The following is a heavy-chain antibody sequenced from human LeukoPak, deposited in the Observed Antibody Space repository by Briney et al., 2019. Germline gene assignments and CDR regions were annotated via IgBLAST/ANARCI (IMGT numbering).Heavy chain of an antibody. Sequence: GGSLRLSCAASGFTFSSYSMNWGRQAPGKGLEWVSSISSSSSYIYYADLVKARFTISRDNAKNSLYQQMNRLRAEDTAVYYCARLDCSSTSCSDYWGQGTLVTVSS. V-gene: IGHV3-21*01. D-gene: IGHD2-2*01. CDR3: ARLDCSSTSCSDY. J-gene: IGHJ4*02. CDR1: GFTFSSYS. CDR2: ISSSSSYI.